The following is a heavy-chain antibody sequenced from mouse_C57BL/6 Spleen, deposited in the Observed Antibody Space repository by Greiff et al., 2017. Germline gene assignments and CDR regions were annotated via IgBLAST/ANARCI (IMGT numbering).Heavy chain of an antibody. CDR3: ARRTGEGVFAY. CDR2: LYPGDGDT. Sequence: VQLQQSGPELVKPGASVKISCKASGYAFSSSWMNWVKQRPGKGLEWIGRLYPGDGDTNYNGKFKGKATLTADKSSSTAYMQLSSLTAEDSAVYVCARRTGEGVFAYWGQGTLVTVSA. J-gene: IGHJ3*01. V-gene: IGHV1-82*01. CDR1: GYAFSSSW.